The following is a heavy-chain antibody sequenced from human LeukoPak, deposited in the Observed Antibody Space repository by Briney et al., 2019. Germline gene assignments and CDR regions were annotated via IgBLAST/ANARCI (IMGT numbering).Heavy chain of an antibody. CDR1: GFTVTSNY. Sequence: GGSLRLSCAAPGFTVTSNYMAWVRQAPGKGLEWVSVIYDGGFTYYADSVKGRFTISRDNSKNTLYLQMSSLRAEDTAVYYCARVMGRLIWTWYFDLWGRGTLVTVSS. V-gene: IGHV3-66*01. CDR2: IYDGGFT. J-gene: IGHJ2*01. CDR3: ARVMGRLIWTWYFDL. D-gene: IGHD1-1*01.